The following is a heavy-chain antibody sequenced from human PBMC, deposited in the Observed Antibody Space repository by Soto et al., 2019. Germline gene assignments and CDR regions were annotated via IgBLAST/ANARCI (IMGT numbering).Heavy chain of an antibody. D-gene: IGHD6-19*01. CDR2: VSSDGTNK. CDR1: GFTFTTYA. CDR3: ARDPDGGQWLFNY. Sequence: GGSLRLSCAASGFTFTTYAMNWVRQAPGQGLEWVAMVSSDGTNKNYADSVKGRFTVSRDNSKNTLWLQMDSLRAEDTAVYYCARDPDGGQWLFNYWGQGSLVTVSS. V-gene: IGHV3-30*12. J-gene: IGHJ4*02.